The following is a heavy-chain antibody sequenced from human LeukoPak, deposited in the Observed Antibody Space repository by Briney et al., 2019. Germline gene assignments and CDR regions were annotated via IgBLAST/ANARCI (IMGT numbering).Heavy chain of an antibody. CDR3: ARVGASVGAIDY. CDR2: ISSSGSTI. D-gene: IGHD1-26*01. J-gene: IGHJ4*02. CDR1: GFTFSSYE. V-gene: IGHV3-48*03. Sequence: GGSLRLSCAASGFTFSSYEMNWVRQAPGKGLEWVSYISSSGSTIYYADSVKGRFTISRDNAKNTLYLQMNSLRAEDTAVYYCARVGASVGAIDYWGQGTLVTVSS.